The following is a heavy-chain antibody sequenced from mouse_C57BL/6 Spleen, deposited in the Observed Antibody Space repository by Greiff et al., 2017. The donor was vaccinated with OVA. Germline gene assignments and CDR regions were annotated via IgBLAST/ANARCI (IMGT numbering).Heavy chain of an antibody. D-gene: IGHD2-1*01. CDR1: GYTFTDYY. CDR3: ARGYYGNSGYLDV. Sequence: VQLQQSGPELVKPGASVQISCKASGYTFTDYYMNWVKQSHGKSLEWIGDINPNNGGTSYNQKFKGKATLTVDKSSSTAYMELRSLTSEDSAVYYCARGYYGNSGYLDVWGTGTTVTVSS. CDR2: INPNNGGT. J-gene: IGHJ1*03. V-gene: IGHV1-26*01.